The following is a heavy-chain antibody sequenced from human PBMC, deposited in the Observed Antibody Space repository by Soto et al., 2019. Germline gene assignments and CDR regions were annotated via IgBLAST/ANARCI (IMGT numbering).Heavy chain of an antibody. J-gene: IGHJ4*02. Sequence: EMQLLESGGGLVQAGGSLRLSCAASGFTVSSYALNWVRQAPGKGLAWVSGISASTYYADSVKGRFTISRDTSKNTLYLQMNSLRAEDTAICFCAIRMYSTRWYYLDYWGQGTLVTVSS. V-gene: IGHV3-23*01. D-gene: IGHD6-13*01. CDR2: ISAST. CDR3: AIRMYSTRWYYLDY. CDR1: GFTVSSYA.